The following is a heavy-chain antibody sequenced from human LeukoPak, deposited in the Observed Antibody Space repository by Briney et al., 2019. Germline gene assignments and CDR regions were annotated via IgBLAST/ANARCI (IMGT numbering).Heavy chain of an antibody. CDR2: ISYDGSNK. D-gene: IGHD6-19*01. CDR1: GFTFSSYG. V-gene: IGHV3-30*18. CDR3: AKDRGSGWYAWFDP. Sequence: GRSLRLSRAASGFTFSSYGMHWVRQAPGKGLEWVAVISYDGSNKYYADSVKGRFTISRDNSKNTLYLQMNSLRAEDTAVYYCAKDRGSGWYAWFDPWGQGTLVTVSS. J-gene: IGHJ5*02.